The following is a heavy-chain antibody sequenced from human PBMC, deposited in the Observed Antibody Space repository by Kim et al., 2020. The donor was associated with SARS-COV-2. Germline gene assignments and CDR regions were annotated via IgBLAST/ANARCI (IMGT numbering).Heavy chain of an antibody. J-gene: IGHJ4*02. V-gene: IGHV3-33*06. CDR1: GFTFSSSA. Sequence: GGSLRLSCAVSGFTFSSSAMHWVCQAPGKGMEWVAGLWYDGSNKNYVDSVKGRFTISRYNSKNKLYLQMNSIRTEDTAVYYCGNFEHWGQGTLVTVSS. CDR2: LWYDGSNK. CDR3: GNFEH.